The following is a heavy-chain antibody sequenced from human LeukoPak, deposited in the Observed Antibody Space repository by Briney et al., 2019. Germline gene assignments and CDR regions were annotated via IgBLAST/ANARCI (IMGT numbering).Heavy chain of an antibody. CDR2: INAGNGNT. Sequence: ASVKVSCKASGYTFTSYAMHWVRQAPGQRLEWMGWINAGNGNTKYSQEFQGRVTITRDTSASKAYMELSSLRSEDMAVYYCARDRGAAAGTLRGYYYYYMDVWGKGTTVTVSS. CDR3: ARDRGAAAGTLRGYYYYYMDV. J-gene: IGHJ6*03. CDR1: GYTFTSYA. V-gene: IGHV1-3*03. D-gene: IGHD6-13*01.